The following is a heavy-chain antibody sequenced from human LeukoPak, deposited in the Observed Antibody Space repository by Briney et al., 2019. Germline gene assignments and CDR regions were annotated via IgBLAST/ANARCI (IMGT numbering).Heavy chain of an antibody. J-gene: IGHJ4*02. CDR3: ARHSRGGVSHYFDY. Sequence: PSHTLPLTRSFFGYSVSIKTYLRGWIRHPPEKEMEKMGSVFYGGSPDYNPSLKSRVTISVDTSKNHFSLRLISVTAADTPVYYWARHSRGGVSHYFDYWGQGTLVTVSS. V-gene: IGHV4-39*01. CDR2: VFYGGSP. CDR1: GYSVSIKTYL. D-gene: IGHD3-16*02.